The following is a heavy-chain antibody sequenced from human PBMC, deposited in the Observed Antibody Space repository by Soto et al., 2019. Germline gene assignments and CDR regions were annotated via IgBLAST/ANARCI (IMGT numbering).Heavy chain of an antibody. CDR3: AKSQGSSIYRGFDV. CDR1: GFTFSDYV. V-gene: IGHV3-23*01. J-gene: IGHJ6*02. Sequence: EVQVLESGGGLVQPGGSLRLSCEASGFTFSDYVMTWVRQAPGKGLEWGSAISGNSGDTYYADSVNGRFTISRDNSKNTLYLQMDSLRAEDTAVYYCAKSQGSSIYRGFDVWGQGTTVTVSS. D-gene: IGHD3-10*01. CDR2: ISGNSGDT.